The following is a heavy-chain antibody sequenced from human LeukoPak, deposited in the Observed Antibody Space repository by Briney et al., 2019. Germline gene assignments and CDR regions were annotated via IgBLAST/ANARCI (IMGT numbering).Heavy chain of an antibody. Sequence: PGGSLRLSCAASGFTFSSYAMSWVRQAPGKGLEWVGRIKRTTDGGTTDYAAPVKGRFTISRDDSKTTLYLQLSSLKTEDTAVYYCTTDPGDYPDHWGQGTLVTVSS. CDR3: TTDPGDYPDH. V-gene: IGHV3-15*01. J-gene: IGHJ4*02. CDR1: GFTFSSYA. CDR2: IKRTTDGGTT.